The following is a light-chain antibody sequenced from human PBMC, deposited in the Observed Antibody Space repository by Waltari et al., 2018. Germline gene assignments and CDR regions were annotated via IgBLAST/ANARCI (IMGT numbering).Light chain of an antibody. Sequence: QSVLTQPPSVSGAPEQGVTISCTGGGSNRGAGYDVHWYQQFPGTAPNLLLFTNTNRPSGVPDRFSGSSSGASASLAITGLQAEDEGYYYCQSFDTNLSVIFGGGTKLTVL. V-gene: IGLV1-40*01. CDR3: QSFDTNLSVI. CDR2: TNT. J-gene: IGLJ2*01. CDR1: GSNRGAGYD.